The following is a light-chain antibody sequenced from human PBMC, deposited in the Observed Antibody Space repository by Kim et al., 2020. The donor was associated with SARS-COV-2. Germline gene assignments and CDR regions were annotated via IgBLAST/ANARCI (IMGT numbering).Light chain of an antibody. CDR3: CSFAGSNTFV. CDR2: DVT. V-gene: IGLV2-11*01. CDR1: SSDVGGYDY. Sequence: QSALTQPRSVSGSPGQSVTISCTGTSSDVGGYDYVSWYQQHPGKPPKLMIYDVTKRPSGVPDRFSGSKSGNTASLTISGLQAEDEADYYCCSFAGSNTFVFGTGTKVTVL. J-gene: IGLJ1*01.